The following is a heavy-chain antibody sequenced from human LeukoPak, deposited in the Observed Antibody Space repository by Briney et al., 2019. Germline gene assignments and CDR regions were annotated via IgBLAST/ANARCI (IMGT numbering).Heavy chain of an antibody. V-gene: IGHV3-21*01. D-gene: IGHD4-17*01. J-gene: IGHJ6*03. CDR3: AKYGANYYYYYYMDV. CDR1: GFTFSSYS. Sequence: GGSLRLSCAASGFTFSSYSMNWVRQAPGKGLEWVSSISSSSSYIYYADSVKGRFTISRDNAKNSLYPQMNSLRAEDTAVYYCAKYGANYYYYYYMDVWGKGTTVTISS. CDR2: ISSSSSYI.